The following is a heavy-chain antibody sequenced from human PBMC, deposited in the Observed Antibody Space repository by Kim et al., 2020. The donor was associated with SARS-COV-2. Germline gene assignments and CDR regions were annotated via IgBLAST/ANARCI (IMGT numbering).Heavy chain of an antibody. Sequence: SETLSLTCTVSGYSISSGYYWGWIRQPPGKGLEWIGSIYHSGSTYYNPSLKSRVTISVDTSKNQFSLKLSSVTAADTAVYYCARDVAMVTLDAFDIWGQGTMVTVSS. CDR2: IYHSGST. D-gene: IGHD5-18*01. V-gene: IGHV4-38-2*02. CDR1: GYSISSGYY. J-gene: IGHJ3*02. CDR3: ARDVAMVTLDAFDI.